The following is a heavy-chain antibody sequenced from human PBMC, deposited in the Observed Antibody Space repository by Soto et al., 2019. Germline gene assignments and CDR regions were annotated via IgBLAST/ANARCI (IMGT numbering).Heavy chain of an antibody. CDR1: GGFVNSGSYY. CDR3: ARVERGTATTVVDAFDI. D-gene: IGHD1-1*01. CDR2: MSHSGGT. V-gene: IGHV4-34*01. Sequence: QVQLQQWGAGLLKPSETLSLTCAVYGGFVNSGSYYWSWIRQPPGKGLEWIGEMSHSGGTHFNPSLKSGVTISVDTSKNQFTLKMSSVTAADTALYYCARVERGTATTVVDAFDIWGPGTMVTVSS. J-gene: IGHJ3*02.